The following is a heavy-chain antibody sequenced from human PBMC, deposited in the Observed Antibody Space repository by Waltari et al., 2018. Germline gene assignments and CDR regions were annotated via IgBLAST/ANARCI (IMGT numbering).Heavy chain of an antibody. J-gene: IGHJ3*02. CDR3: VRDQWFAFDI. V-gene: IGHV3-7*01. CDR1: ESTLGNYW. CDR2: IMTDGREE. D-gene: IGHD3-22*01. Sequence: EVQLVESGGGLVQPGGSLRLSCAASESTLGNYWMSWVRQAPGKGPEWVANIMTDGREEYYVDSVRGRFTISRDNAKNSLYLQMNSLRPEDTAVYYCVRDQWFAFDIWGQGTMVTVSS.